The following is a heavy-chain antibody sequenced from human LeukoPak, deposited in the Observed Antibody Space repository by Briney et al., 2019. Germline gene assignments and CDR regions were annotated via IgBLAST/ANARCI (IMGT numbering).Heavy chain of an antibody. CDR3: AKDWQQLVLGAYFQH. D-gene: IGHD6-13*01. V-gene: IGHV3-30*18. Sequence: GGSLRLSCAASGFTFSSYGMHWVRQAPGKGLEGVAVISYDGSNKYYADSVKGRFTISRDNSKNTLYLQMNSLRAEDTAVYYCAKDWQQLVLGAYFQHWGQGTLVTVSS. CDR1: GFTFSSYG. J-gene: IGHJ1*01. CDR2: ISYDGSNK.